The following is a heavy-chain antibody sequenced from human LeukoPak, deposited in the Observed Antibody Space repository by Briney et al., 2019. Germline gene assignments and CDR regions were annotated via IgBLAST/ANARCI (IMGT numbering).Heavy chain of an antibody. CDR2: IYPGDSDT. Sequence: GESLQISCKGSGYIFTSYWIGWVRQLPGKGLEWMGIIYPGDSDTRYSPSFQGQVTISADKSISTAYLQWSSLKASDTAMYYCARYETRRYYDSSGPLLDYWGQGTLVTVSS. J-gene: IGHJ4*02. CDR3: ARYETRRYYDSSGPLLDY. CDR1: GYIFTSYW. D-gene: IGHD3-22*01. V-gene: IGHV5-51*01.